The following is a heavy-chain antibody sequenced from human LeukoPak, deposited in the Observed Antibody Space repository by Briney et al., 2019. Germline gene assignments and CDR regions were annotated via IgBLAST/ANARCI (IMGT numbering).Heavy chain of an antibody. J-gene: IGHJ4*02. CDR3: AKGQITRSDRFDY. CDR1: GFTFSSYE. V-gene: IGHV3-48*03. CDR2: ISSSGSTI. D-gene: IGHD3-16*01. Sequence: GGSLRLSCAASGFTFSSYEMNWVRQAPGKGLEWVSYISSSGSTIYYADSVKGRFTISRDNAKNSLSLQMNSLRAEDTAVYYCAKGQITRSDRFDYWGQGTLVTVSS.